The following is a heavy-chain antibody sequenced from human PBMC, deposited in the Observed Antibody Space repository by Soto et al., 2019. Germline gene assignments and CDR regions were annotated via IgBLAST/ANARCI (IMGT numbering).Heavy chain of an antibody. CDR2: ISYDGSNK. CDR1: GFTFSSYG. Sequence: GGSLRLSCAASGFTFSSYGMHWVRQAPGKGLEWVAVISYDGSNKYYADSVKGRFTISRDNSKNTLYLQMNSLRAEDTAVYYCARDPYSSSHTGYYYYYGMDVWGQGTTVTVSS. D-gene: IGHD6-6*01. V-gene: IGHV3-30*03. CDR3: ARDPYSSSHTGYYYYYGMDV. J-gene: IGHJ6*02.